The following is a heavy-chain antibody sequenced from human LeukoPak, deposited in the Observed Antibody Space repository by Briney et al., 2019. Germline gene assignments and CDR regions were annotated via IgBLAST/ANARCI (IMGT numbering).Heavy chain of an antibody. CDR1: GFTFSSYW. CDR3: AREVRGLYYFDY. J-gene: IGHJ4*02. Sequence: GGSLRLSCAASGFTFSSYWMSWVRQAPGKGLEWVANIKQDGSEKYYVDSVKGRFTISRDNSKNTLYLQMNSLRAEDTAVYYCAREVRGLYYFDYWGQGTLVTVSS. CDR2: IKQDGSEK. D-gene: IGHD3-10*01. V-gene: IGHV3-7*03.